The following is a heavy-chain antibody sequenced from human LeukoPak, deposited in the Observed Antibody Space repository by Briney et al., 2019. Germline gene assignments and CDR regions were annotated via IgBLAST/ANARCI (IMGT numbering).Heavy chain of an antibody. CDR1: GFTFSSYW. CDR2: ISNDGSAT. J-gene: IGHJ4*02. V-gene: IGHV3-74*01. CDR3: AREADYGANMGGN. D-gene: IGHD4-23*01. Sequence: GGSLRLSCAASGFTFSSYWMHWVRQAPWKGLVWVSRISNDGSATNYADSVKGRFTISRDNAKNTLYLQMNSLRAEDTAVYYCAREADYGANMGGNWGQGTLVTVSS.